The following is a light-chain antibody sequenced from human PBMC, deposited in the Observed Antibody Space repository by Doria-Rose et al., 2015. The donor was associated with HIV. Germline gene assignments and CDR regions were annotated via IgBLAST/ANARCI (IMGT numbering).Light chain of an antibody. CDR2: DGS. V-gene: IGKV3-20*01. J-gene: IGKJ1*01. CDR3: HQYGTSWT. CDR1: QSFSSTY. Sequence: TQSPGTLSLSPGERATLSCRASQSFSSTYLAWYQQKPGPAPSLLIYDGSTRATGIPDRFSASGSGTDFTLTINRLELEDFALYYCHQYGTSWTFGQGTKVEI.